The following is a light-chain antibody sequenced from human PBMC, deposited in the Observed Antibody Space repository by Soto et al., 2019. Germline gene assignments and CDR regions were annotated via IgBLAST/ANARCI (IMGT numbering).Light chain of an antibody. CDR1: QSVRSH. J-gene: IGKJ5*01. CDR2: GES. Sequence: EIVMTQSPATLSLSPGDRATLSCRASQSVRSHLAWFQQKPGQPPRLLIFGESTRATGVPARFSGSGSGTEFTLTISSLQSEDFAVYYCQQYHNWPITFGQGTRLEIK. V-gene: IGKV3-15*01. CDR3: QQYHNWPIT.